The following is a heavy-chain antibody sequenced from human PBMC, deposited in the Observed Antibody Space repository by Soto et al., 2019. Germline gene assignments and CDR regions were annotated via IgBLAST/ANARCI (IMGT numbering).Heavy chain of an antibody. CDR1: GFTFFSYA. CDR2: ISGSGGST. J-gene: IGHJ4*02. D-gene: IGHD2-15*01. V-gene: IGHV3-23*01. CDR3: AEPLGKVNCSGGGGYSGGDY. Sequence: EVQLLESGGGLVQPGGSLRLSCAASGFTFFSYAMTWVRQAPGRGLEWVSGISGSGGSTDYADSVKGRFTISRDNSKNTLYLQMNSPLAEYTAVYFCAEPLGKVNCSGGGGYSGGDYWGQGTLVTVSS.